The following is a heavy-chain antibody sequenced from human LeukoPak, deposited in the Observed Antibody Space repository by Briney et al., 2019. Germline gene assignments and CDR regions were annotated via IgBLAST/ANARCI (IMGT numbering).Heavy chain of an antibody. J-gene: IGHJ5*02. D-gene: IGHD2-2*01. CDR3: ARVDIVVVPAAMAWFDP. CDR1: GGSISSHY. V-gene: IGHV4-59*11. Sequence: TSETLSLTCTVSGGSISSHYWSWIRQPPGKGLEWIGYIYYSGSTNHNPSLKSRVTISVDTSKNQFSLKLSSVTAADTAVYYCARVDIVVVPAAMAWFDPWGQGTLVTVSS. CDR2: IYYSGST.